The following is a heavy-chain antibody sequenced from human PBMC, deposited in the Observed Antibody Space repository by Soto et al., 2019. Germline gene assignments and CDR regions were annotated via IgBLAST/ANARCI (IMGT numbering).Heavy chain of an antibody. CDR2: INAGNGNT. CDR1: GYTFTSYA. V-gene: IGHV1-3*01. Sequence: ASVKVSCKASGYTFTSYAMHWVRQAPGQRLEWMGWINAGNGNTKYSQKFQGRVTITRDTSASTAYMELSSLRSEDTAVYYCAREGEWGELLPGNDAFDIWGQGTMVTVS. CDR3: AREGEWGELLPGNDAFDI. J-gene: IGHJ3*02. D-gene: IGHD2-15*01.